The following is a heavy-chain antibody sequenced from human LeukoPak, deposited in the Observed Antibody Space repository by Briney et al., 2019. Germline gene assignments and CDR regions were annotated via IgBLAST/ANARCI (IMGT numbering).Heavy chain of an antibody. Sequence: ASLKVSCKASGYTFSDYFMHWVPQAPGKGLEWMGRIDPEDGETIYAEKFQGRVTITADTSTDTAYMELSSLTSDDTAVYYCATDLLIRMIIVVPTGFDIWGQGTMVTVSS. J-gene: IGHJ3*02. V-gene: IGHV1-69-2*01. CDR1: GYTFSDYF. CDR2: IDPEDGET. D-gene: IGHD3-22*01. CDR3: ATDLLIRMIIVVPTGFDI.